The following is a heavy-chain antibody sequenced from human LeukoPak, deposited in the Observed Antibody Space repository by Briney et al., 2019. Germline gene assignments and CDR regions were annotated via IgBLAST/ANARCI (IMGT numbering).Heavy chain of an antibody. V-gene: IGHV4-59*01. CDR1: GGSISSYY. D-gene: IGHD6-19*01. CDR2: IYYGGST. CDR3: ARVMGQWPVPTNSRSYYYYGMDV. J-gene: IGHJ6*02. Sequence: SETLSLTCTVSGGSISSYYWSWIRQPPGKGLEWIGYIYYGGSTNYNPSLKSRVTISVDTSKNQFSLKLSSVTAADTAVYYCARVMGQWPVPTNSRSYYYYGMDVWGQGTTVTVSS.